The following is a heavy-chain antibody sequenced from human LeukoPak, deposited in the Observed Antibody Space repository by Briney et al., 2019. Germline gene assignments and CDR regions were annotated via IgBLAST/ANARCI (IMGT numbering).Heavy chain of an antibody. J-gene: IGHJ4*02. D-gene: IGHD2-15*01. CDR2: IIPIFGTA. V-gene: IGHV1-69*01. Sequence: SVNVSCKASGGTFSSYAISWVRQAPGQGLEWMGGIIPIFGTANYARKFQGRVTITADESTCTAYMELSSLRSEDTAVYYCARLGVVVADKFDYWGQGTLVTVSS. CDR3: ARLGVVVADKFDY. CDR1: GGTFSSYA.